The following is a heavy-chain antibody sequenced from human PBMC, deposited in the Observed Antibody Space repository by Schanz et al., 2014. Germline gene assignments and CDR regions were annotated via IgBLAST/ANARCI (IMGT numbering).Heavy chain of an antibody. J-gene: IGHJ6*02. V-gene: IGHV7-4-1*02. Sequence: QLVQSGSEFRKPGASVKVSCKASGYIFSSYAIHWVRQAPGQGLEWMGWINPTTGNPGYAQGFTGRFVFSFDTSVSTAYLQISGLKAEDTAVYYCARARYDLDVWGQGTTVTGSS. CDR1: GYIFSSYA. CDR3: ARARYDLDV. CDR2: INPTTGNP.